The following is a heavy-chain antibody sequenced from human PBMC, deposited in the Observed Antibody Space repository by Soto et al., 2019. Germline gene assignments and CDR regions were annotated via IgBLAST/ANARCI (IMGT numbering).Heavy chain of an antibody. J-gene: IGHJ6*02. CDR2: TYYRSKWDN. CDR1: GDSVSSNSAA. V-gene: IGHV6-1*01. CDR3: ARDTNWNYVGYYYYGMDV. Sequence: QVQLQQSGPGLVKPSQTLSLTCAISGDSVSSNSAAWNWIRQSPSRGLEWLGRTYYRSKWDNDYAVSVKSRITINPDTSKNQFSLQLNSVTPEDTAVYYCARDTNWNYVGYYYYGMDVWGQGTTVTVSS. D-gene: IGHD1-7*01.